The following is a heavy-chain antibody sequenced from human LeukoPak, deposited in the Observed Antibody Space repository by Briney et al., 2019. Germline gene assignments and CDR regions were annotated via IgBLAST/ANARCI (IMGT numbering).Heavy chain of an antibody. CDR2: IYASGDN. V-gene: IGHV4-31*03. CDR1: GDSITSDGFH. D-gene: IGHD3-10*01. J-gene: IGHJ4*02. CDR3: ARGRPYYYGSGSYSALDS. Sequence: SETLSLTCSVSGDSITSDGFHWSWIRQHPEKGLEWIVHIYASGDNYYNPSLKSRASISLDTYKNQFSLRLTSVTVADTAVYFCARGRPYYYGSGSYSALDSWGQGTMITVSS.